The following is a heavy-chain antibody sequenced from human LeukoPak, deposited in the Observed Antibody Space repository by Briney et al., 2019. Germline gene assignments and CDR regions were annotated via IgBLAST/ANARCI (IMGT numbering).Heavy chain of an antibody. CDR1: RFSFSTYP. CDR3: AKSGDCTSTSCRYYYYYYMDV. D-gene: IGHD2-2*01. Sequence: PGGSLRLSCAASRFSFSTYPMGWVRQAPGKGLEWVTGISASGDVTFHADPVKGRFTISRDNSKNTLYLQMSSLRAEDTAVYYCAKSGDCTSTSCRYYYYYYMDVWGKGTTVTVSS. J-gene: IGHJ6*03. V-gene: IGHV3-23*01. CDR2: ISASGDVT.